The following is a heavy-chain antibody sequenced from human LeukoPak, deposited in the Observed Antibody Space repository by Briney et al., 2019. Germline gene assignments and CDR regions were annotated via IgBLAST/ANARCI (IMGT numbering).Heavy chain of an antibody. CDR3: ARDGYNSGYFDY. D-gene: IGHD5-24*01. Sequence: SQTLSLTCTVPVASISSGGYYWNWIRQPPGKGLEWIGYIYYSRSTSYSPSLKSRLTISVDTSKNQFSLKLSSVTAADTAVYYCARDGYNSGYFDYWGQGTLVTVSS. J-gene: IGHJ4*02. CDR2: IYYSRST. CDR1: VASISSGGYY. V-gene: IGHV4-30-4*01.